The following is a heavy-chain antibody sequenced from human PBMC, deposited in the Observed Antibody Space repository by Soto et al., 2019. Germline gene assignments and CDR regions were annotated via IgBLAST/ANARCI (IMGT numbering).Heavy chain of an antibody. Sequence: GASVKVSCKASGFTFTSSAMQWVRQARGQRLEWIGWIVVGSGNTNYAQKFQERVTITRDMSTSTAYIELSSLRSEDTAVYYCAANGLGYCSSTSCPYYYYMDVWGKGTTVTVSS. CDR2: IVVGSGNT. V-gene: IGHV1-58*02. CDR3: AANGLGYCSSTSCPYYYYMDV. D-gene: IGHD2-2*01. CDR1: GFTFTSSA. J-gene: IGHJ6*03.